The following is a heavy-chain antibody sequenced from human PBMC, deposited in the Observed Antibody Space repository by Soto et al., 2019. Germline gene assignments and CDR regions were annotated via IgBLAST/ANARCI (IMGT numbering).Heavy chain of an antibody. J-gene: IGHJ5*02. CDR2: IIPILGIA. CDR3: ARALVLRHFHWLLPDNWFDP. Sequence: SLKVSCKASGGTFSSYTISWVRQAPGQGLEWMGRIIPILGIANYAQKFQGRVTVTADKSTSTAYMELSSLRSEDTAVYYCARALVLRHFHWLLPDNWFDPWG. V-gene: IGHV1-69*02. D-gene: IGHD3-9*01. CDR1: GGTFSSYT.